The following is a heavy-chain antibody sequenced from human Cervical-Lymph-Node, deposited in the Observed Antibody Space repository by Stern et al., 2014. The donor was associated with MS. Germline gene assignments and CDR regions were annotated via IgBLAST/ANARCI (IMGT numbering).Heavy chain of an antibody. V-gene: IGHV3-23*01. CDR2: ISGSGDNT. J-gene: IGHJ4*02. Sequence: EVQLLESGGSLVQPGGSLRLSCAASGFTFTYYAMSWVRQAPGKGLEWVSAISGSGDNTYYADSVKGRFTISRDNSNSTLYLQMNSLRVDDTAVYCCAKEGVLVASFDYWGQGTLVTVSS. CDR3: AKEGVLVASFDY. CDR1: GFTFTYYA. D-gene: IGHD5-12*01.